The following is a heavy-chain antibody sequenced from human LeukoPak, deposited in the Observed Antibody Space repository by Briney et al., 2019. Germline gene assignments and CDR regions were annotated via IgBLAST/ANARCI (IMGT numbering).Heavy chain of an antibody. J-gene: IGHJ4*02. Sequence: PGGSLRLSCAASGFTFDDYGMSWVRQAPGKGLERVSGINWNGGSTGYADSVKGRFTISRDNAKNSLYLQMNSLRAEDTALYYCARDEVRGVKGMGDYWGQGTLVTVSS. D-gene: IGHD3-10*01. CDR3: ARDEVRGVKGMGDY. CDR1: GFTFDDYG. V-gene: IGHV3-20*04. CDR2: INWNGGST.